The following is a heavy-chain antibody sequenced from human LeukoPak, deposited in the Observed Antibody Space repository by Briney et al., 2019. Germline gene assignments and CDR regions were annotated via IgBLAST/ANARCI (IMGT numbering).Heavy chain of an antibody. D-gene: IGHD3-16*01. V-gene: IGHV1-46*01. Sequence: ASVKVSCKASGYTFTINHIHWVRQAPGQGLEWMGVINPSGDGTTYAQNFQRRVTMTRDTSTSTVYMELRSLRSEDTAIYYCAKLATSDTGETYWGQGTLVTVSS. J-gene: IGHJ4*02. CDR3: AKLATSDTGETY. CDR2: INPSGDGT. CDR1: GYTFTINH.